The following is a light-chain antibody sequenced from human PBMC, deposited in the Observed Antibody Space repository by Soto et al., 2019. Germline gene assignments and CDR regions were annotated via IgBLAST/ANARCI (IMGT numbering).Light chain of an antibody. J-gene: IGKJ2*01. CDR1: QSISSS. Sequence: MHMSQSASTLSASVGYRLTLICRASQSISSSLAWYQQKPGKAPKFLIYKASRLESGVPSRFRGSGSGTEFTLTISSLQPDDFAAYYCQQYNSYSFTFGQGTKVDI. CDR3: QQYNSYSFT. CDR2: KAS. V-gene: IGKV1-5*03.